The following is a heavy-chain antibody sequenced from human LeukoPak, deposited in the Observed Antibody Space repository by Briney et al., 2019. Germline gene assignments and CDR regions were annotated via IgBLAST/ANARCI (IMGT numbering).Heavy chain of an antibody. CDR2: ISGSGGST. CDR3: AKAPNGGYDLDAFDI. Sequence: GGTLSFSCAASGFTCSSYAMSWVRQAPGKELKGVSTISGSGGSTYYADSVKGWFTISRDNSKNTLYLQMNSLRAENTAVYYCAKAPNGGYDLDAFDIWGQGTMVTVSS. V-gene: IGHV3-23*01. J-gene: IGHJ3*02. CDR1: GFTCSSYA. D-gene: IGHD5-12*01.